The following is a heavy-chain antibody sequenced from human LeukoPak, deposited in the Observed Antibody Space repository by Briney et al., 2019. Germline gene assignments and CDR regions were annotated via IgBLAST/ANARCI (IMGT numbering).Heavy chain of an antibody. D-gene: IGHD4-17*01. CDR3: ARQKLYGDYVFGGVGHFDL. CDR2: IYPGDSDT. Sequence: GESLKISCKGSGYSFTSYWIGWVRQMPGKGLEWMGIIYPGDSDTRYSPSFQGQVTISADKSISTAYLQWSSLKASDTAMYYCARQKLYGDYVFGGVGHFDLWGRGTLVTVSS. CDR1: GYSFTSYW. J-gene: IGHJ2*01. V-gene: IGHV5-51*01.